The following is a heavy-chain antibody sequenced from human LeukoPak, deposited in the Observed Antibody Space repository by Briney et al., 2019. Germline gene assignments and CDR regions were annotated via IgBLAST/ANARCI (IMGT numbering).Heavy chain of an antibody. J-gene: IGHJ5*02. Sequence: SETLSLTCTVSGGSISSYYWSWIRQPPGKGLEWIGFIYYSGSTSYNPSLKSRVTISVDTSKNQFSLKLSSVTAADTAVYYCARMDFDYDFWSGYWYNWFDPWGQGTLVTVSS. CDR2: IYYSGST. D-gene: IGHD3-3*01. CDR1: GGSISSYY. V-gene: IGHV4-59*01. CDR3: ARMDFDYDFWSGYWYNWFDP.